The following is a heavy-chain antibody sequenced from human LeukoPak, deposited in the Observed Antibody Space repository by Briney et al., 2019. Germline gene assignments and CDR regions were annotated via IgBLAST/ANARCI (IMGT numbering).Heavy chain of an antibody. CDR2: ISYDGSNR. V-gene: IGHV3-30*18. J-gene: IGHJ6*01. CDR3: AKDHCSSTSCPGLFYYYYGMDV. CDR1: GFTFSSYG. D-gene: IGHD2-2*01. Sequence: GGSLRLSCAASGFTFSSYGMHWVRQVPGKGLEWVAVISYDGSNRYYADSVKGRFTISRDNYKGTLYLQMNSLRAEDTAVYYCAKDHCSSTSCPGLFYYYYGMDVWRQGTKVTVSS.